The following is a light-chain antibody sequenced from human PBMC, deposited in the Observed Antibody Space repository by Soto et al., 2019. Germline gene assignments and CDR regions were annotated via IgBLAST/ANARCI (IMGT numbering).Light chain of an antibody. V-gene: IGLV1-47*01. CDR2: RTT. Sequence: QSVLTQPPSASGTPGQSVTISCSGDSSNIGSNYVYWYQQLPGTAPKLLIYRTTERPSGVPDRFSGSKSGTSASLAITGLQAEDEADYYCQSYDSSLSGWVFGGGTKLTVL. CDR3: QSYDSSLSGWV. J-gene: IGLJ3*02. CDR1: SSNIGSNY.